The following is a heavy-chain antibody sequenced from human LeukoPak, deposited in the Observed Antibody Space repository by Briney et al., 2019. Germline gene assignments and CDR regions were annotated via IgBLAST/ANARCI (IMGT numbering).Heavy chain of an antibody. Sequence: GGSLRLSCAASGFTVSSNHMSWVRQAPGKGLEWVSVIYSGGSTYYADSVKGRFTISRDNSKNTLYLQMNSLRVEDTAVYYCARVGIASAGLYYFDDWGQGTLVIVSS. CDR2: IYSGGST. V-gene: IGHV3-66*01. D-gene: IGHD6-13*01. J-gene: IGHJ4*02. CDR3: ARVGIASAGLYYFDD. CDR1: GFTVSSNH.